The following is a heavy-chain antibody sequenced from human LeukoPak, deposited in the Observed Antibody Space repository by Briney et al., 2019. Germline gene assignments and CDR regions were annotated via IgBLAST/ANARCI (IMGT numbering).Heavy chain of an antibody. J-gene: IGHJ5*02. CDR2: IYHSGST. Sequence: PSETLSLTCAVSGGSISSSNWWSWVRQPPGKGLEWIGEIYHSGSTNYSPSFQGHVTISADKSISTAYLQWSSLKASDTAMYYCAASPPLYDILTETPWGQGTLVTVSS. CDR1: GGSISSSNW. V-gene: IGHV4-4*02. D-gene: IGHD3-9*01. CDR3: AASPPLYDILTETP.